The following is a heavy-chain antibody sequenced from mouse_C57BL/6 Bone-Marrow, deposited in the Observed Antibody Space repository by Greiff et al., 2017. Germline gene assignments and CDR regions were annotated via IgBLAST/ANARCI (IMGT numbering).Heavy chain of an antibody. D-gene: IGHD2-3*01. CDR1: GYTFTSYG. CDR2: IYPRSGNT. Sequence: VQLQQSGAELARPGASVKLSCKASGYTFTSYGISWVKQRTGQGLEWIGEIYPRSGNTYYNEKFKGKATLTADKSSSTAYMELRSLTSEDSAVYFCARFDGYYVAWFAYWGQGTLVTVSA. V-gene: IGHV1-81*01. CDR3: ARFDGYYVAWFAY. J-gene: IGHJ3*01.